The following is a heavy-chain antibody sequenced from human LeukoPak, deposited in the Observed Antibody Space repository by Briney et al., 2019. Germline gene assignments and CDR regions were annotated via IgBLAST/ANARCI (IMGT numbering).Heavy chain of an antibody. CDR2: IYSGGNT. V-gene: IGHV3-66*01. J-gene: IGHJ4*02. CDR1: GFTVSSNY. CDR3: ARAHDRGYYYGFDY. D-gene: IGHD3-22*01. Sequence: GGSLRLSCAASGFTVSSNYMSWVRQAPGKGLEWVSVIYSGGNTYYADSVQGRFTMSRENPKNTLYLQMNGLRAEDTAVYYCARAHDRGYYYGFDYWGQGTPVTVSS.